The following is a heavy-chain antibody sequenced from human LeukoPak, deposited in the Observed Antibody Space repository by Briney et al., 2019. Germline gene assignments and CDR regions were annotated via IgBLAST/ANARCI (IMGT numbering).Heavy chain of an antibody. CDR3: AKLPDVLRYFDWDY. Sequence: GGSLRLSCAASGFTFSSYAMSWVRQAPGKGLEWVSAISGSGGSTYYADSVKGRFTISRDNSKNTLYLQMNSLRAEDTAVYYCAKLPDVLRYFDWDYWGQGTLVTVSS. J-gene: IGHJ4*02. CDR2: ISGSGGST. CDR1: GFTFSSYA. V-gene: IGHV3-23*01. D-gene: IGHD3-9*01.